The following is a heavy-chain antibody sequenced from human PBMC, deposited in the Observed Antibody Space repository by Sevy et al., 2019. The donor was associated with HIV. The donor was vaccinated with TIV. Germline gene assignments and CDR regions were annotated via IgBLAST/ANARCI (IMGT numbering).Heavy chain of an antibody. CDR1: GFTFSDYY. CDR3: ARRGRSSSLSHFDY. D-gene: IGHD6-6*01. J-gene: IGHJ4*02. CDR2: ISSSGITI. Sequence: GGSLRLSCAASGFTFSDYYMNWVRQAPGKVLEWVSYISSSGITIYYADSVKGRFTISRDNAKNSLYLQMISLRAEDTAVYYCARRGRSSSLSHFDYWGQGTLVTVSS. V-gene: IGHV3-11*01.